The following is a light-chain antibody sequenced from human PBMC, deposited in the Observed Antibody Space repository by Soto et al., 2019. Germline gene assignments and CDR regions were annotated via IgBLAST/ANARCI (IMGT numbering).Light chain of an antibody. Sequence: ESVLTQSPGTLSLSPGEKATLSCRASQSVSSSYLAWYQQKPGQSPRLLLYGASSRATGIPDRFRGSGSGTDFTLTVSRLGPEEFAVYYCQQFGSSSWTFGQGTKVEIK. CDR2: GAS. J-gene: IGKJ1*01. CDR1: QSVSSSY. CDR3: QQFGSSSWT. V-gene: IGKV3-20*01.